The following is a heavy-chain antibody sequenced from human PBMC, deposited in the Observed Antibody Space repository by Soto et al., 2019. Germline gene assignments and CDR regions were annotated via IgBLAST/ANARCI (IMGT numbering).Heavy chain of an antibody. J-gene: IGHJ4*02. V-gene: IGHV3-30-3*01. CDR3: ARDLEEQQLVLGVFDY. D-gene: IGHD6-13*01. CDR1: GFTFSSYA. CDR2: ISYDGSNK. Sequence: GWSLRLSCAASGFTFSSYAMHWVRQAPGKGLEWVAVISYDGSNKYYADSVKGRFTISRDNSKNTLYLQMNSLRAEDTAVYYCARDLEEQQLVLGVFDYWGQGTLVTVSS.